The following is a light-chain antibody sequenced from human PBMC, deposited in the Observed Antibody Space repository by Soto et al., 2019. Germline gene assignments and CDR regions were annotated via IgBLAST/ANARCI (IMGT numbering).Light chain of an antibody. V-gene: IGKV1-5*01. CDR2: DAS. J-gene: IGKJ4*01. CDR1: QSVRSW. CDR3: QQYDNSPLA. Sequence: DIQMTQYPATLCASVGDSITGTCTASQSVRSWLAWYQKNPGTAPKPLIFDASRLESGVPSRFSGSACGPELTFTISSLQNDDFATYYCQQYDNSPLAFGGGTKVDIK.